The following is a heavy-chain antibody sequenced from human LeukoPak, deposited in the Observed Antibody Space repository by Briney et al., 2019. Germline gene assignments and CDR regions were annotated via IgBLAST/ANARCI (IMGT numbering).Heavy chain of an antibody. D-gene: IGHD2/OR15-2a*01. J-gene: IGHJ3*02. CDR2: ISHDGSYK. V-gene: IGHV3-30*18. Sequence: GGSLRLYCAASGFTFSNYGMHWVRQAPGKGLEWVAVISHDGSYKYYADSVKGRFTISRDISKNTLDLQMNSLRAEDTAVYYCAKDRGNTYSQDGFDIWGQGTMATVSS. CDR1: GFTFSNYG. CDR3: AKDRGNTYSQDGFDI.